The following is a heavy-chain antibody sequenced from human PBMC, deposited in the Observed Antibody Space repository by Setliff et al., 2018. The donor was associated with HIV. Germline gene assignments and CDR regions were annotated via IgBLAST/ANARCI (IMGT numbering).Heavy chain of an antibody. CDR1: GDSISTYC. V-gene: IGHV4-38-2*02. D-gene: IGHD3-22*01. CDR3: ARDLPDSSGYQFDY. J-gene: IGHJ4*02. Sequence: PSETLSLTCTVSGDSISTYCWIWIRQPPGKGLEWIGSFYHGGGTYYKSSLKSRVTISVDTSKNQFSLKLNSVTAADTAVYYCARDLPDSSGYQFDYWGQGTRVTVSS. CDR2: FYHGGGT.